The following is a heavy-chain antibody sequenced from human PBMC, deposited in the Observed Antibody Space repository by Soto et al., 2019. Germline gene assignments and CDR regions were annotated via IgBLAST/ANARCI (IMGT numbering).Heavy chain of an antibody. CDR1: GFTFSSYS. CDR3: ARDVDWAFDY. CDR2: IFATGATI. J-gene: IGHJ4*02. D-gene: IGHD3-9*01. V-gene: IGHV3-48*04. Sequence: GGSLRLSCAASGFTFSSYSMVWVRQAPGKGLEWISYIFATGATIYYADSVKGRFTVSRDNARNSLFLLMNSLRAEDTAVYYCARDVDWAFDYWGRGTLVTVSS.